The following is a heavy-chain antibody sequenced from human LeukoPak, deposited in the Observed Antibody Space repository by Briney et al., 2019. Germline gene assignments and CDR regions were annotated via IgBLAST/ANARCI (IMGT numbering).Heavy chain of an antibody. CDR1: GVSINTCCYY. D-gene: IGHD5-18*01. V-gene: IGHV4-61*01. CDR2: KYYSGST. J-gene: IGHJ4*02. CDR3: ARGRSYGFDFDS. Sequence: PSETLSLTCAVSGVSINTCCYYWAWLRQPPGKGLEWIGYKYYSGSTRYHSSLRSRLTISLDSSKNQFSLRLTSVTAADTAVYYCARGRSYGFDFDSWGPGTLVIVSS.